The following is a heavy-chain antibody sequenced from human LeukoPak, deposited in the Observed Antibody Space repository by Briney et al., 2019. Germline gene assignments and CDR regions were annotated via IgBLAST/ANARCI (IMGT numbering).Heavy chain of an antibody. V-gene: IGHV3-30*02. CDR3: AALHTGTFVDY. Sequence: PGGSLRLSCAASGFSFSGCGMHWVRQVPGKGLEWVAFIRYDGITKFYIDSVKGRFAISRDNSKNTLSLQMNSLRTEDTAVYYCAALHTGTFVDYWGQGTLVTVSS. CDR1: GFSFSGCG. D-gene: IGHD4-17*01. CDR2: IRYDGITK. J-gene: IGHJ4*02.